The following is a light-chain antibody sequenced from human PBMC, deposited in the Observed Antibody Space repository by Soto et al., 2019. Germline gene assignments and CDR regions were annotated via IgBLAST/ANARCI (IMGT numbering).Light chain of an antibody. J-gene: IGKJ2*01. CDR2: GAS. CDR1: QSVSSSY. V-gene: IGKV3-20*01. CDR3: QQYGSSPPYT. Sequence: EIVLTQSPGTLSLSPGERATLSCRASQSVSSSYLAWYQQKPGQAPRLLIYGASSRATVIPDRFSGSGSGTDVTLNISRLEPEDCAVYYCQQYGSSPPYTFGQGTKLEIK.